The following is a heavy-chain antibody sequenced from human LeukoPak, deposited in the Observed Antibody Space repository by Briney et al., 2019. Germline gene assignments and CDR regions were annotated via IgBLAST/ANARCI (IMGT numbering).Heavy chain of an antibody. V-gene: IGHV1-46*01. Sequence: GASVKVSCKASGYTFTSYYMHWVRQAPGQGLEWMGIINPSGGSTSYAQKFQGRVTMTRDMSTSTVYMELSSLRSEDTAVYYCAREKARSSSAAARYYYYYMDVWGKGTTVTVSS. CDR1: GYTFTSYY. J-gene: IGHJ6*03. D-gene: IGHD6-13*01. CDR3: AREKARSSSAAARYYYYYMDV. CDR2: INPSGGST.